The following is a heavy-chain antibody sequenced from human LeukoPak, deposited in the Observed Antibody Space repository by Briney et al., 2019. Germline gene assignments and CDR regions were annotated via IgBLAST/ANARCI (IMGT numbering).Heavy chain of an antibody. J-gene: IGHJ4*02. CDR1: GFTFSSSA. CDR2: ISGSGTGT. Sequence: GGSLRLSCAASGFTFSSSAMSWVRQAPGKGLYWVSAISGSGTGTYYADSVKGRFTVSRDNSKNTLYLQMNSLRAEDTAVYYCAKEGGTGTRFDYWGQGTLVTVSS. D-gene: IGHD1-7*01. V-gene: IGHV3-23*01. CDR3: AKEGGTGTRFDY.